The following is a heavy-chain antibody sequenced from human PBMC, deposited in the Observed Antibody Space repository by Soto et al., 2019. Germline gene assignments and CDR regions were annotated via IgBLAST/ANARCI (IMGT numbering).Heavy chain of an antibody. CDR1: GFTFSNGW. J-gene: IGHJ6*02. Sequence: EVQLVESGGGLVKPGGSLRLSCEGSGFTFSNGWMTWVRQAPGKGLEWVGRIKTNIDGGRIDYAAPVKGRFTISRDDSKTTLYLQMNSLTTEDTGVYYCTTNSVTDFYYYGMEVGGLGTTVTVSS. CDR3: TTNSVTDFYYYGMEV. V-gene: IGHV3-15*01. CDR2: IKTNIDGGRI.